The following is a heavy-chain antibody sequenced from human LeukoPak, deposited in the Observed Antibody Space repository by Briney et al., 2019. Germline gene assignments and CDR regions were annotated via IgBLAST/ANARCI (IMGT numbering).Heavy chain of an antibody. CDR3: HSYYYDSSGYYRAYYMDV. CDR2: INWNGGST. CDR1: GFTFDDYG. Sequence: GGSLRLSCAASGFTFDDYGMSWVRQAPGKGLEWVSGINWNGGSTGYADSVKGRFTISRDNAKNSLYLQMNSLRAEDTALYYCHSYYYDSSGYYRAYYMDVWGKGTTVTASS. J-gene: IGHJ6*03. D-gene: IGHD3-22*01. V-gene: IGHV3-20*04.